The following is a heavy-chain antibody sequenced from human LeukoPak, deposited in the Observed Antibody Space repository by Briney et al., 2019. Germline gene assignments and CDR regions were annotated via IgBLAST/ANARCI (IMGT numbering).Heavy chain of an antibody. Sequence: GGSLRLSCAASGFTFSSYSMNWVRQAPGKGLEWVSSISSSSSYIYYADSVKGRFTISRDNAKNSLYLQMNSLRAEDTAVYYCARDFRAVAGKKPNWYFDLWGRGTLVTVSS. CDR2: ISSSSSYI. V-gene: IGHV3-21*01. D-gene: IGHD6-19*01. CDR1: GFTFSSYS. J-gene: IGHJ2*01. CDR3: ARDFRAVAGKKPNWYFDL.